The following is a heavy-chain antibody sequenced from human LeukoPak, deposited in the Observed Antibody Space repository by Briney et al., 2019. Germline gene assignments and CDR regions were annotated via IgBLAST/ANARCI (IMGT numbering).Heavy chain of an antibody. Sequence: SETLSLTCAVYGGSFSGYYWSWIRQPPGKGLEWIGEINHSGSTNCNPSLKSRVTISVDTSKNQFSLKLSSVTAADTAVYYCARGLSSGWYWFDPWGQGTLVTVSS. CDR2: INHSGST. CDR3: ARGLSSGWYWFDP. V-gene: IGHV4-34*01. CDR1: GGSFSGYY. J-gene: IGHJ5*02. D-gene: IGHD6-19*01.